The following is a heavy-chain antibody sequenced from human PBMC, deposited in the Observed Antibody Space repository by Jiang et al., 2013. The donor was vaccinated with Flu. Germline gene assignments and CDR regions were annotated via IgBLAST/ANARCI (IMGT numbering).Heavy chain of an antibody. J-gene: IGHJ6*02. CDR1: SGSISSHY. V-gene: IGHV4-59*11. Sequence: LLKPSETLSLTCTVSSGSISSHYWSWIRQPPGKGLEWIGYIYYSGSTNYNPSLKSRVTISVDTSKNQFSLKLSSVTAADTAVYYCARDPGPYYYYGMDVWGQGTTVTVSS. CDR2: IYYSGST. CDR3: ARDPGPYYYYGMDV.